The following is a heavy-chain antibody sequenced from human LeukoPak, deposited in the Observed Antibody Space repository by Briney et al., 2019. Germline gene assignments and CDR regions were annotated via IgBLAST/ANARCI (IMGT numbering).Heavy chain of an antibody. CDR2: IVVGSGNT. V-gene: IGHV1-58*02. Sequence: SVTVSCTASGFSFTSSAMQWVRQARGQRLEWIGWIVVGSGNTNYAQKFQERVTITRDMSTSTAYLELSSLRSEDTAVYYCAAEPPGSSDQGLDYWGQGTLVTVSS. J-gene: IGHJ4*02. CDR3: AAEPPGSSDQGLDY. CDR1: GFSFTSSA. D-gene: IGHD2-2*01.